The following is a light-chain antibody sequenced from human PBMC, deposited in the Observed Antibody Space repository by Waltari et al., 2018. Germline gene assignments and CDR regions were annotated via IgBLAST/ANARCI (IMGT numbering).Light chain of an antibody. CDR1: QGISNS. Sequence: DIQMTQSPSSLSASVGDRVTITCRASQGISNSLAWYQQKPGKAPKLLLYAASRLESGVPSRFSGSGSGTDYTLIISSLQPEDFATYYCQQYYSTSVTFGQGTKVEIK. V-gene: IGKV1-NL1*01. CDR2: AAS. CDR3: QQYYSTSVT. J-gene: IGKJ1*01.